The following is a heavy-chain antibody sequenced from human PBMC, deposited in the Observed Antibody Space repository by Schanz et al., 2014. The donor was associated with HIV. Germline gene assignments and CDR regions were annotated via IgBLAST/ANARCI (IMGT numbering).Heavy chain of an antibody. D-gene: IGHD3-22*01. V-gene: IGHV3-30*18. J-gene: IGHJ4*02. CDR3: AKPEYDSSGNSQTHFDY. Sequence: QVQLVESGGGVVQPGRSLRLSCAASGFTFSTNDMHWVRQVPGKGLEWVAVISHNGNNDYYAESVKGRVTISRDNSKNTLYLQMTTLRTEDTAIYYCAKPEYDSSGNSQTHFDYWGQGTLVSVSS. CDR1: GFTFSTND. CDR2: ISHNGNND.